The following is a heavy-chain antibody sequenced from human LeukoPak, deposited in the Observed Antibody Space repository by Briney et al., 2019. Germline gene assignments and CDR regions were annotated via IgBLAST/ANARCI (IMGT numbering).Heavy chain of an antibody. Sequence: GGSLRLSCAASGFTVSSYYMSWVRQAPGKGLEWLSVIYSGGSTSYADSVKGRFAISRDDSKNTLYLQMSSLRAEGTAVYYCAGGTGGYSYGYYYWGQGTLVTVSS. CDR2: IYSGGST. D-gene: IGHD5-18*01. V-gene: IGHV3-53*01. CDR3: AGGTGGYSYGYYY. CDR1: GFTVSSYY. J-gene: IGHJ4*02.